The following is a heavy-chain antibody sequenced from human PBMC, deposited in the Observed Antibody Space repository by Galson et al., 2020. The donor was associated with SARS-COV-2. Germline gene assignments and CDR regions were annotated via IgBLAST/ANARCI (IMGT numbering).Heavy chain of an antibody. J-gene: IGHJ4*02. CDR2: IYYSGST. CDR3: ARALYYYDSSGYSPYYFDY. Sequence: SETLSLTCTVSGGSISSGGYYWSWIRQPPGKDLEWIGYIYYSGSTYYNPSLKSLVTISVDTSKNQFSLKLSSVTAADTAVYYCARALYYYDSSGYSPYYFDYWGQGTLVTVSS. D-gene: IGHD3-22*01. CDR1: GGSISSGGYY. V-gene: IGHV4-31*01.